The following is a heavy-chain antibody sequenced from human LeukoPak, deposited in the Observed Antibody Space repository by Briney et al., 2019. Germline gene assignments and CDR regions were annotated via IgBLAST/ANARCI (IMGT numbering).Heavy chain of an antibody. Sequence: PSGTLSLTCAVSGGSISSSNWWSWVRQPPGKGLGWIGEIYHSGSTNYNPSLKSRVTISVDKSKNQFSLKLSSVTAADTAVYYCAGEDYYDSSRAFDIWGQGTMVTVSS. CDR1: GGSISSSNW. J-gene: IGHJ3*02. CDR2: IYHSGST. CDR3: AGEDYYDSSRAFDI. V-gene: IGHV4-4*02. D-gene: IGHD3-22*01.